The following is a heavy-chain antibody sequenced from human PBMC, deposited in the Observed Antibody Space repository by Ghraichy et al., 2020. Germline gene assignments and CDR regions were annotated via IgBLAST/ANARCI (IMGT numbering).Heavy chain of an antibody. D-gene: IGHD2-15*01. Sequence: ASVKVSCKTSGFTFTTSYVHWVRQAPGQGLEWMGTINSGGGSTSYAQKFQGRVTMSRDTSTTTVYMEMTSLTSEDTAVYYCASGCTVGSCYGYYFYPRDVWGQGTTVAVAS. CDR3: ASGCTVGSCYGYYFYPRDV. CDR1: GFTFTTSY. CDR2: INSGGGST. V-gene: IGHV1-46*01. J-gene: IGHJ6*02.